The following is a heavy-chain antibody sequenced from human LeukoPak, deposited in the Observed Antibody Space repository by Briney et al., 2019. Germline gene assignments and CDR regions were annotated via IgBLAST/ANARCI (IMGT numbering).Heavy chain of an antibody. CDR1: GGSISSQY. CDR3: ARGRDLWSGHYDY. J-gene: IGHJ4*02. Sequence: SETLSLTCTVSGGSISSQYWSWIRQPPGKGLEWIGYIYSGGSTNYNPSLESRVTISVDTSKNQFSLNLKYVTAADTAVYYCARGRDLWSGHYDYWGQGTLVTVSS. D-gene: IGHD3-3*01. V-gene: IGHV4-59*11. CDR2: IYSGGST.